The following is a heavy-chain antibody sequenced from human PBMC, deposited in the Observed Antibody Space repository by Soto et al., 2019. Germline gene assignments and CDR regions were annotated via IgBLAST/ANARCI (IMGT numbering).Heavy chain of an antibody. CDR2: IIDSGAST. J-gene: IGHJ6*02. Sequence: GGTLRLSCAASGFTFSRCAMGWVRQAPGKGLEWVSDIIDSGASTYYADSVKGRFTISRDNSKSTLYLQMNSLRAEDTALYYCAKGRSYYYYYGVDVWGQGTTVTVSS. V-gene: IGHV3-23*01. CDR3: AKGRSYYYYYGVDV. CDR1: GFTFSRCA.